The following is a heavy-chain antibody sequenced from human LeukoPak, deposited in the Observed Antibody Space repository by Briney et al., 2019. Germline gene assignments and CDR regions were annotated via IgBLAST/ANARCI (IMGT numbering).Heavy chain of an antibody. CDR3: ARDFDHYYDSSGYYDAFDI. J-gene: IGHJ3*02. CDR1: GFTFSSYS. V-gene: IGHV3-48*01. Sequence: GGSLRLSCAASGFTFSSYSMIWVRQAPGKGLEWVSYLSSSSSTIYYADSVKGRFTISRDNAKNSLYLQMNSLRAEDTAVYYCARDFDHYYDSSGYYDAFDIWGQETMVTVSS. D-gene: IGHD3-22*01. CDR2: LSSSSSTI.